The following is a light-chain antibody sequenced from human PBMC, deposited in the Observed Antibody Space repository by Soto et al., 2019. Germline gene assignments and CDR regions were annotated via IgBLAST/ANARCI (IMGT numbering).Light chain of an antibody. CDR1: QSISSY. CDR2: AAS. CDR3: QQRHMWPIT. V-gene: IGKV1-39*01. J-gene: IGKJ5*01. Sequence: DIQMTQSPSSLSASVGDRVTITCRASQSISSYLNWYQQKPGKAPKLLIYAASSLQSGVPSRFCGSGSGTDFTLTISSLEPEDSAVYYCQQRHMWPITFGQGTRLEIK.